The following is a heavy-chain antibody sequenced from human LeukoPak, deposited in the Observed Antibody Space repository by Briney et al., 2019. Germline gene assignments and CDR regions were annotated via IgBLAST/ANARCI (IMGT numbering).Heavy chain of an antibody. Sequence: GASVKVSCKASGGTFSSYAISWVRQAPGQGLEWMGGIIPIFGTANYAQKFQGRVTITADESTSTAYMELSSLRSEDTAVYYCAHASQYYYDSSGKTDPFDYWGQGTLVTVSS. V-gene: IGHV1-69*13. CDR2: IIPIFGTA. J-gene: IGHJ4*02. D-gene: IGHD3-22*01. CDR3: AHASQYYYDSSGKTDPFDY. CDR1: GGTFSSYA.